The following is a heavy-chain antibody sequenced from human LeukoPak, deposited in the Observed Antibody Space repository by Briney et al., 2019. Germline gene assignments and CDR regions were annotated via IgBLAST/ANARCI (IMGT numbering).Heavy chain of an antibody. CDR1: GFTFSSYS. Sequence: GGSLRLSCAASGFTFSSYSMNWVRQAPGKGLEWVSSISSSSSYIYYADSVKGRFTISRDNAKNSLYLQMNSLRAEDTAVYYCARGVLRYFDWLLAVSEDWFDPWGQGTLVTVSS. CDR2: ISSSSSYI. V-gene: IGHV3-21*01. D-gene: IGHD3-9*01. CDR3: ARGVLRYFDWLLAVSEDWFDP. J-gene: IGHJ5*02.